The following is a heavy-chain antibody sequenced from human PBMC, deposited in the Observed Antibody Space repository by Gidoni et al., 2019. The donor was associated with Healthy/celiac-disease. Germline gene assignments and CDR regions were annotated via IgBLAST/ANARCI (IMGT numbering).Heavy chain of an antibody. CDR3: VKARRVATVAGDY. D-gene: IGHD6-19*01. Sequence: EVQLVESGGGLVQPGGSLSLSCSASGFPFSSYSMHWVRQAPGKGLEYVSAISSNGGSTYYADSVKGRFTISRDNSKNTLYLQMSSLRAEDTAVYYCVKARRVATVAGDYWGQGTLVTVSS. J-gene: IGHJ4*02. CDR1: GFPFSSYS. CDR2: ISSNGGST. V-gene: IGHV3-64D*06.